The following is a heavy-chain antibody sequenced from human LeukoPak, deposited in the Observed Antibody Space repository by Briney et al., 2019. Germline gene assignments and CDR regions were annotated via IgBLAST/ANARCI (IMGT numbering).Heavy chain of an antibody. D-gene: IGHD3-10*01. Sequence: SETLSLTCTVSGGSISSYYWSWIRQPPGKGLEWIGYIYYSGSTNFNPSLKGRVTMSVDTSKNQFSLKLSSVTAADTAVYYCARTEYYFDHWGQGTLVTVSS. J-gene: IGHJ4*02. V-gene: IGHV4-59*01. CDR1: GGSISSYY. CDR2: IYYSGST. CDR3: ARTEYYFDH.